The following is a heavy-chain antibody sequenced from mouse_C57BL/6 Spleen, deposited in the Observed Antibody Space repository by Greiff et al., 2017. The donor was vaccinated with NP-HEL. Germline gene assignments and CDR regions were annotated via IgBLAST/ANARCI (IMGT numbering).Heavy chain of an antibody. CDR2: TDPSDSET. D-gene: IGHD1-1*01. Sequence: QVQLQQPGAELVRPGSSVKLSCKASGYTFTSYWMHWVKQRPIQGLEWIGNTDPSDSETHYNQKFKDKATLTVDKSSSTAYMQLSSLTSEDSAVYYCARSGYYGSSLDYWGQGTTLTVSS. J-gene: IGHJ2*01. CDR1: GYTFTSYW. CDR3: ARSGYYGSSLDY. V-gene: IGHV1-52*01.